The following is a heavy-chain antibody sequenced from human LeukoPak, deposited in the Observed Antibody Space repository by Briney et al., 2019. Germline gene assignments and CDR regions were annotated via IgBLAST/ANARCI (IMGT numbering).Heavy chain of an antibody. CDR2: IRYDARDI. J-gene: IGHJ4*02. Sequence: GGSLRLSCAASGFTFSTYGMHWVRQAPGKGLELVAFIRYDARDIYYIDSVKGRFTISRDNSKNTLYLQMNSLRPEDTAVYYCAKSWGATTSGYWGQGTLVTVSS. D-gene: IGHD1-26*01. CDR1: GFTFSTYG. V-gene: IGHV3-30*02. CDR3: AKSWGATTSGY.